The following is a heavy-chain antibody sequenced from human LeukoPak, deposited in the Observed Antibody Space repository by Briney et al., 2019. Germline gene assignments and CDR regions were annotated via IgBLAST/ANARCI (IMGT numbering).Heavy chain of an antibody. D-gene: IGHD3-22*01. V-gene: IGHV3-15*01. CDR2: IKSKTDGGTT. CDR1: GFTFSYVS. J-gene: IGHJ3*02. Sequence: PGGSLRLSCAASGFTFSYVSLSWVRQAPGKGLEWVCHIKSKTDGGTTAYAAPVKGRFTISRDDSKSALYLQMNSLKTEDTAVYYCASYDPAPDAFDIWGQGTRVTVSS. CDR3: ASYDPAPDAFDI.